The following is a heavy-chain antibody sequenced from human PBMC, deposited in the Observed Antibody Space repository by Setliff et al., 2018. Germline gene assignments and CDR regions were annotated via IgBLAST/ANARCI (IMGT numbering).Heavy chain of an antibody. CDR3: ARGLIVLPGPSGDMGYFDY. CDR2: INPDSGGT. J-gene: IGHJ4*02. CDR1: GYTFTDYY. Sequence: ASVKVSCKASGYTFTDYYIHWVRQAPGQGLEWMGRINPDSGGTNYAQKFQGRVTMTRDTSITAAYMELSRLRSEDTAVYYCARGLIVLPGPSGDMGYFDYWGQGTLVTVSS. V-gene: IGHV1-2*06. D-gene: IGHD2-8*01.